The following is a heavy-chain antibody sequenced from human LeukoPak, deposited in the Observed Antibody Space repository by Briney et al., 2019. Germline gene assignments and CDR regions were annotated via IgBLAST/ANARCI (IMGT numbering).Heavy chain of an antibody. V-gene: IGHV3-23*01. CDR1: GYTFSSYA. CDR2: ISGSGGST. J-gene: IGHJ4*02. CDR3: AKHSGSYLYYFDY. D-gene: IGHD1-26*01. Sequence: GASLRLSCADSGYTFSSYAMSWVRQAPGKGLEWVSAISGSGGSTYYADSVKGRFTISRDNSKNTLYLQMNSLRAEDTAVYYCAKHSGSYLYYFDYWGQGTLVTVSS.